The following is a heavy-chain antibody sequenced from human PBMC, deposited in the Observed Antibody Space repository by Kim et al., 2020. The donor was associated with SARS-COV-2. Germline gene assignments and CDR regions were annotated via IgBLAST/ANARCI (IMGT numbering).Heavy chain of an antibody. CDR3: VKETGGAGGSFDY. V-gene: IGHV3-9*01. D-gene: IGHD2-8*02. J-gene: IGHJ4*02. CDR1: GFTFGVYG. Sequence: GGSLRLSCAGSGFTFGVYGMHWVRQAPGRGLEWVSGISWNGDTTDYADSVKGRFTVSRDNARNSLYLQMSSLSDDDTAFYYCVKETGGAGGSFDYWGQGALVTVSS. CDR2: ISWNGDTT.